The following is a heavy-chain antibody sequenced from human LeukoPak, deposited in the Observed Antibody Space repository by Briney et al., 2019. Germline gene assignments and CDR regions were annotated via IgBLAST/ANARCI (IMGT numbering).Heavy chain of an antibody. J-gene: IGHJ4*02. D-gene: IGHD1-26*01. CDR1: GGSMSSSNW. Sequence: PSETLSLTCAVSGGSMSSSNWWSWVRQPPGKGLEWIGEIYHSGSTNYNPSLKSRVTISVDKSKNQFSLKLSSVTAADTAVYYCARGFSWELAHLDYWGRGTLVTVSS. CDR3: ARGFSWELAHLDY. CDR2: IYHSGST. V-gene: IGHV4-4*02.